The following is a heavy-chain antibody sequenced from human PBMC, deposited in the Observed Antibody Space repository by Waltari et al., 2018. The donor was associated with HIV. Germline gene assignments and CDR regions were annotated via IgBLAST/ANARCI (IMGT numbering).Heavy chain of an antibody. V-gene: IGHV4-31*02. CDR2: VYYRGIT. CDR3: ARVVYWYFDL. CDR1: DASINSDNYY. J-gene: IGHJ2*01. Sequence: QVQLQESGPGLVKPSQTLSLSCIVSDASINSDNYYWARIRQHPERGLECIGFVYYRGITFSNPSFKCRATISVDTSKNQFSLKLTSMTAADTAVYYCARVVYWYFDLWGRGTLVTVSS.